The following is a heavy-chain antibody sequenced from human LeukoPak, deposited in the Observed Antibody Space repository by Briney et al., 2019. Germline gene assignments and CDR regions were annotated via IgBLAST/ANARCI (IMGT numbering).Heavy chain of an antibody. CDR3: ARTSGSYLFDY. CDR1: GFTVSSNY. Sequence: GGSLRLSCAASGFTVSSNYMSWVRQAPGKGLEWVSVIYSGGSTYYADSVKGRFTISRHNSKNTLYLQMSSLRAEDTAVYYCARTSGSYLFDYWGQGTLVTVSS. J-gene: IGHJ4*02. D-gene: IGHD1-26*01. CDR2: IYSGGST. V-gene: IGHV3-53*04.